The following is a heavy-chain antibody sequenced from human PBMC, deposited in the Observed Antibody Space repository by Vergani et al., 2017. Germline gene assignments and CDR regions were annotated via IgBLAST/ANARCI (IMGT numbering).Heavy chain of an antibody. Sequence: EVQLVESGGGLVQPGGSLRLSCAASGFTFSSYDMHWVRQATGKGLEWVSAIGTAGDTYYPGSVKGRFTISRENAKNSLYLQMNSLRAGDTAVYYCARDAPGSREFGYWGQGTLVTVSS. V-gene: IGHV3-13*01. J-gene: IGHJ4*02. CDR2: IGTAGDT. CDR1: GFTFSSYD. CDR3: ARDAPGSREFGY. D-gene: IGHD6-13*01.